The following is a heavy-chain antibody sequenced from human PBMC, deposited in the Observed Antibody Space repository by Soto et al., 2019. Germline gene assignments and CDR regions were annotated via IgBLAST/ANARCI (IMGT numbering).Heavy chain of an antibody. CDR3: AREIRSGYYRYWYFDL. CDR1: GYTFTIYH. J-gene: IGHJ2*01. Sequence: QVQLVQSGAEVKKPGASVKVSCTASGYTFTIYHLHWVRQAPGQGLEWMGWINPDSGGTKYAQKFQGGVTMTRDTSTSTVSMEVSRLRSDDTAVYYCAREIRSGYYRYWYFDLWGRGTLVTVSS. V-gene: IGHV1-2*02. CDR2: INPDSGGT. D-gene: IGHD6-25*01.